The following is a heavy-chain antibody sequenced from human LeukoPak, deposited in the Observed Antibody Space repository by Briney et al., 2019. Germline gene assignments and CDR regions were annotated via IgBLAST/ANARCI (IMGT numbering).Heavy chain of an antibody. CDR1: GDSISSGDYY. CDR3: ARDQGSSSWSSWFDP. D-gene: IGHD6-13*01. Sequence: SETLSLTCTVSGDSISSGDYYWGWIRQPPGKGLEWIGSIYYSGSTYYNPSLKSRVTISVDTSKNQFSLKLSSVTAADTAVYYCARDQGSSSWSSWFDPWGQGTLVTISS. J-gene: IGHJ5*02. CDR2: IYYSGST. V-gene: IGHV4-39*07.